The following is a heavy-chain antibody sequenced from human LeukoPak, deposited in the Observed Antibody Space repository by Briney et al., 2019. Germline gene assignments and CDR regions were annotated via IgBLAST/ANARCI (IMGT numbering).Heavy chain of an antibody. D-gene: IGHD5-24*01. J-gene: IGHJ4*02. CDR2: IYHSGST. Sequence: PSETLSLTCTVSGGSISGYYWSWVRQPAGKGLEWIGSIYHSGSTYYNPSLKSRVTISVDTSKNQFSLKLSSVTAADTAVYYCAQHRRWLQFNYFDYWGQGTLVTVSS. CDR1: GGSISGYY. V-gene: IGHV4-38-2*02. CDR3: AQHRRWLQFNYFDY.